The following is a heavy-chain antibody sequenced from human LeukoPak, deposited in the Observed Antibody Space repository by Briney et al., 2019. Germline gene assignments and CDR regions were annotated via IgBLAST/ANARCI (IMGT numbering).Heavy chain of an antibody. V-gene: IGHV3-21*06. Sequence: GGSLTLPCAPSGFSFSTYSMNGVRQAPGKGLNWVSSISRNSRYIYYADSMRGRFTISRDNAKNSLYLQMNSLKPEDTAVYYCARVAEAAAFDSWGQGTLVTVSS. D-gene: IGHD6-13*01. CDR1: GFSFSTYS. CDR3: ARVAEAAAFDS. CDR2: ISRNSRYI. J-gene: IGHJ4*02.